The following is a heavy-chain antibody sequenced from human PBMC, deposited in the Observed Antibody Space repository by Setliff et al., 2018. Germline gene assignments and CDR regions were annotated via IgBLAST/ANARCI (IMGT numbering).Heavy chain of an antibody. Sequence: ASVKVSCKVSGSTLTELTMYWVRQAPGQGLEWMGWISAYNGNTNYAQKLQGRVTMTTDTSTSTAYMELRSLGSDDTAVYYCARVLFHCSSTNCYLDAFDIWGQGTMVTVSS. CDR3: ARVLFHCSSTNCYLDAFDI. D-gene: IGHD2-2*01. V-gene: IGHV1-18*01. CDR2: ISAYNGNT. CDR1: GSTLTELT. J-gene: IGHJ3*02.